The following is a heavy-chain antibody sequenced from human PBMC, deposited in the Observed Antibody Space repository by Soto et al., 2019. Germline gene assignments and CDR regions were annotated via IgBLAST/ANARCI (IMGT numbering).Heavy chain of an antibody. Sequence: EVELLESGGGLVQPGGSLRLSCAASGFTFSSYAMSWVRQGPWKGLEWVSSVSGSGDSTYYADSVKGRFTVSRDNSKNTLYLQMNSLRAEDTAVYYCAKDPTSRVYYYYYYMDVWGKGTTVTVSS. CDR3: AKDPTSRVYYYYYYMDV. V-gene: IGHV3-23*01. J-gene: IGHJ6*03. CDR2: VSGSGDST. D-gene: IGHD1-26*01. CDR1: GFTFSSYA.